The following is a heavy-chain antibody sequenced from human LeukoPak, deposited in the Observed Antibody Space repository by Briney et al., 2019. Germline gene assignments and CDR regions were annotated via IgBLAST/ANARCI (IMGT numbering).Heavy chain of an antibody. CDR1: GYIYTNYV. Sequence: ASVKVSCKPAGYIYTNYVMHWVRQAPGQRLEWMGWSNGGNGNTKYSQKFQGRVTITRDTSASTAYMELSSLRSEDTAVYYCARDPLFCSGGSCTPYYYGLDVWGKGTTVTVSS. J-gene: IGHJ6*04. D-gene: IGHD2-15*01. CDR3: ARDPLFCSGGSCTPYYYGLDV. V-gene: IGHV1-3*01. CDR2: SNGGNGNT.